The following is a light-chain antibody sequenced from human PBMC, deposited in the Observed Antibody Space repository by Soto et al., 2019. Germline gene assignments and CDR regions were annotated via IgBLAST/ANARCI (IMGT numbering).Light chain of an antibody. CDR3: QQSHSIPYI. J-gene: IGKJ2*01. CDR1: QTISTY. CDR2: AAS. V-gene: IGKV1-39*01. Sequence: DIQMTQSPSSLSASVGDRVTITCRASQTISTYLNWYQQKPGKAPKLLIYAASRLQSGVPSRFSGSRSGTDFTLTISSLQPEDFATYFCQQSHSIPYIFGQGTKLQLK.